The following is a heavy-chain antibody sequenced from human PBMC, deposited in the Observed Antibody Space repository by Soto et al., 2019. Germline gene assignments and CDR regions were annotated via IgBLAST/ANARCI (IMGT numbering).Heavy chain of an antibody. Sequence: QVQVVESGGGVVQPGRSLRLSCAASGFNFRSHAINWVRQAPGQGLEWVAGISYDARAKYYADSVKGRLTIARDDSKNMVFLQMNSLRAEDTAVYYCVIPRSDYVHFGLDLWGQGTTVTVSS. CDR3: VIPRSDYVHFGLDL. CDR2: ISYDARAK. CDR1: GFNFRSHA. V-gene: IGHV3-30*04. J-gene: IGHJ6*02. D-gene: IGHD5-12*01.